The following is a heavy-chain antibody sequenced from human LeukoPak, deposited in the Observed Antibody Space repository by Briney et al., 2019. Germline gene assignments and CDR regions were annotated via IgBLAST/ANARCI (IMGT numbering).Heavy chain of an antibody. J-gene: IGHJ4*02. D-gene: IGHD6-19*01. Sequence: ASVKVSCKASGYTITSYGISWVRQAPGQGLEWMGWISAYNGNTNYARKLQGRVTMTTDTSTSTAYMELRSLRSDDTAVYYCATSISGWSYYFDYWGQGTLVTVSS. CDR3: ATSISGWSYYFDY. CDR2: ISAYNGNT. CDR1: GYTITSYG. V-gene: IGHV1-18*01.